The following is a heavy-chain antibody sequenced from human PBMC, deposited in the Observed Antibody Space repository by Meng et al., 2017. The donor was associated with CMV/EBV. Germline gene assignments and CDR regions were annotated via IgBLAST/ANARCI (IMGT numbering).Heavy chain of an antibody. V-gene: IGHV1-69*12. CDR3: ARGGDSWYSDY. J-gene: IGHJ4*02. CDR2: IIPVFETA. Sequence: QVQPVQSAAGGKKPGSSVKVSCKTSGGTFSTFAISWVRQAPGEGLEWMGGIIPVFETANYAERFQDRVTITADDSTTTAYMELSSLRADDTALYFCARGGDSWYSDYWGQGTLVTVSS. D-gene: IGHD1-26*01. CDR1: GGTFSTFA.